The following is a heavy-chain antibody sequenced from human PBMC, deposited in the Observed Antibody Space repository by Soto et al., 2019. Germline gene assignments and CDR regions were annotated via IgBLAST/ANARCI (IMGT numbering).Heavy chain of an antibody. CDR3: ARERNYDSSRYSYYYGMDV. CDR2: IYYSGST. Sequence: TSETLSLTCAVSGGSISSGGYYWSWIRQHPGKGLEWIGYIYYSGSTYYNPSLKSRVTISVDTSKNQFSLKLSSVTAADTAVYYCARERNYDSSRYSYYYGMDVWGQGTTVTVSS. V-gene: IGHV4-31*11. D-gene: IGHD3-22*01. CDR1: GGSISSGGYY. J-gene: IGHJ6*02.